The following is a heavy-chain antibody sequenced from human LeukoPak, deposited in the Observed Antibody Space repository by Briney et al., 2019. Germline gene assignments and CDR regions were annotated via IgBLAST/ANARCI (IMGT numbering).Heavy chain of an antibody. D-gene: IGHD6-6*01. CDR1: GYTFTCYY. CDR2: INPNSGGT. CDR3: ARGEPEYSSSLFYFDY. J-gene: IGHJ4*02. V-gene: IGHV1-2*04. Sequence: ASVKVSCKASGYTFTCYYMHWVRQAPGQGLEWMGWINPNSGGTNYAQKFQGWVTMTRDTSISTAYMELSRLRSDDTAVYYCARGEPEYSSSLFYFDYWGQGTLVTVSS.